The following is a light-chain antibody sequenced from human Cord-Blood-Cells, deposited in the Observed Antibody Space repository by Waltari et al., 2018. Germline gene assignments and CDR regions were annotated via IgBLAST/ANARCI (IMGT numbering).Light chain of an antibody. CDR1: QSISSY. Sequence: DIQMTQSPSSLSASVGDRVTITCRASQSISSYVNWYQQKPGKAPKLLIYAASSLQSGVPSRFSDSGSGTDFTLTISSLQPEDFATYYCQQSYSTLWTFGQGTKVESK. CDR3: QQSYSTLWT. J-gene: IGKJ1*01. CDR2: AAS. V-gene: IGKV1-39*01.